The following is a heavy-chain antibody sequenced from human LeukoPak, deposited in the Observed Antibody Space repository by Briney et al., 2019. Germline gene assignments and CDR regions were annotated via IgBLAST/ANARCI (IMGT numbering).Heavy chain of an antibody. Sequence: GGSLRLSCTASGFTFSTSWMSWVRPAPGEGLEWVANIKQDGSEKYYVDSVRGRFTISRDNAKNSLYLRLNSLRVEDTAVYYCARGYSYGSTGTYWGQGALVTVYS. CDR3: ARGYSYGSTGTY. CDR1: GFTFSTSW. J-gene: IGHJ4*02. D-gene: IGHD5-18*01. CDR2: IKQDGSEK. V-gene: IGHV3-7*01.